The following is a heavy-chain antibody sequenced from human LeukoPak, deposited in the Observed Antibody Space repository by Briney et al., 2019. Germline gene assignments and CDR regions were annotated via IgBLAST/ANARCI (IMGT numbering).Heavy chain of an antibody. V-gene: IGHV3-23*01. J-gene: IGHJ4*02. CDR1: GLTFRNYA. D-gene: IGHD2-15*01. CDR3: AKGSGSSCYSPCDY. Sequence: HPGGPLRLSCAASGLTFRNYAMSWVRQAPGKGLEWVSVICANDGNTYYADAVKGRFTISRDNSKDTLYLQMDSLRAEDTAVYYCAKGSGSSCYSPCDYWGQGILVTVSS. CDR2: ICANDGNT.